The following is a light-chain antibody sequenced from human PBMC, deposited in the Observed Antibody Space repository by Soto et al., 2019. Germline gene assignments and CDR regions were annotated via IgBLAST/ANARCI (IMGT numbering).Light chain of an antibody. CDR2: FDS. J-gene: IGLJ1*01. Sequence: SYELTQPPSVSVTPGKTARITCGGNNIGSKTVHWYQQKPGQAPVLVMYFDSERPSGIPERFSGSNSGNTATLTIIRVEAGDEADYYCQVWDSSGDQYVFGTGTKVTVL. CDR3: QVWDSSGDQYV. CDR1: NIGSKT. V-gene: IGLV3-21*04.